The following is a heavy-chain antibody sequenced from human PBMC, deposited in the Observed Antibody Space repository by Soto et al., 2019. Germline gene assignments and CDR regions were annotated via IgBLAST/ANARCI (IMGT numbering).Heavy chain of an antibody. CDR1: EFTFISYA. CDR3: ARESGYCSGGSCYSQAFDI. Sequence: GGSLRLSCAASEFTFISYAMHWVRQAPGKGLEWVAVITYDGSEKYYADSVKGRFTISRDNSKNTVYLQMNSLRAEDTAVYYCARESGYCSGGSCYSQAFDIWGQGTMVTVSS. V-gene: IGHV3-30*04. D-gene: IGHD2-15*01. J-gene: IGHJ3*02. CDR2: ITYDGSEK.